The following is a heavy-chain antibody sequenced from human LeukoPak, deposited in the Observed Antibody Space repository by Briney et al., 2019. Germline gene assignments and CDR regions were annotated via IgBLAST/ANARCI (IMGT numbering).Heavy chain of an antibody. D-gene: IGHD2-2*01. J-gene: IGHJ6*02. CDR2: ISYDGSNK. CDR1: GFTFSSYA. Sequence: PGGSLRLSCAASGFTFSSYAMHWVRQAPGKGLEWVAVISYDGSNKYYADSVKGRFTISRDNSKNTLYLQMNSLRAEDTAVYYCAREQMVPAAAYYYYGIDVWGQGTTVTVSS. V-gene: IGHV3-30-3*01. CDR3: AREQMVPAAAYYYYGIDV.